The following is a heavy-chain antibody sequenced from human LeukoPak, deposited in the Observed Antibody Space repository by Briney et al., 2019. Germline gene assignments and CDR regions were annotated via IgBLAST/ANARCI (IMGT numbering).Heavy chain of an antibody. J-gene: IGHJ4*02. CDR3: VSFYETY. CDR1: GNYW. V-gene: IGHV3-74*01. Sequence: GGSLRLSCAASGNYWMHRVRQAPGKGLVWVSHINSDGSWTSHADSVKGRFTISKDNAKNTVYLQMNSLRAEDTAVYYCVSFYETYWGRGTLVTVSS. CDR2: INSDGSWT. D-gene: IGHD2/OR15-2a*01.